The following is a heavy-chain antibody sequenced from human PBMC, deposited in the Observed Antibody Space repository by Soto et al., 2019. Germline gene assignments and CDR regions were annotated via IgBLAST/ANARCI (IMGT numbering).Heavy chain of an antibody. CDR3: ARDTRRTGTTVFDY. CDR2: IYYSGST. J-gene: IGHJ4*02. Sequence: SETLSLTCTVSGGSISSGGYYWSWIRQHPGKGLEWIGYIYYSGSTYYNPSLKSRVTISVDTSKNQFSLRLSSVTAADTAVYYCARDTRRTGTTVFDYWGQGTLVTVSS. CDR1: GGSISSGGYY. D-gene: IGHD1-1*01. V-gene: IGHV4-31*03.